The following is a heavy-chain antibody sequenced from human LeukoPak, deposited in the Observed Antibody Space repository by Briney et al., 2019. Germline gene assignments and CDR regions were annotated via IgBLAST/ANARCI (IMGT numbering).Heavy chain of an antibody. Sequence: PSETLSLTCTVSGGSISSDSYYWGWIRQPPGKGLQWIGCIYYSGSTYYKPSLKSRVTISVDTSKNQFSLKLSSGTAADTAVYYCARGWFGELSFINWFDPWGQGTLVTVSS. CDR1: GGSISSDSYY. CDR2: IYYSGST. V-gene: IGHV4-39*07. CDR3: ARGWFGELSFINWFDP. J-gene: IGHJ5*02. D-gene: IGHD3-10*01.